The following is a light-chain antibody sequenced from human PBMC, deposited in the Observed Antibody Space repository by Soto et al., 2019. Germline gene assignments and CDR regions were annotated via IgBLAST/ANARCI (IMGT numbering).Light chain of an antibody. J-gene: IGKJ1*01. V-gene: IGKV3-11*01. CDR3: QQRSNWPWT. Sequence: EIALTQSPATLSLSPGERATLSCRASESVSTFLAWYQQKPGQAPRLLIYEASSRATGIPARFSGGGSGTVFTLTISRLEPEDFAVYYCQQRSNWPWTFGQGTKVDIK. CDR2: EAS. CDR1: ESVSTF.